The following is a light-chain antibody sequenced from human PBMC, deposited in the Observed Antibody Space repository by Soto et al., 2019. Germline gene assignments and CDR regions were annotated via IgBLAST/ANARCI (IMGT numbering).Light chain of an antibody. CDR2: GAS. CDR1: QSVSSSY. V-gene: IGKV3-20*01. Sequence: EIVLTQSPGTLSLSTGERATLSCRASQSVSSSYLAWYQQKPGQAPRLLIYGASSRATGIPDRFSGSGSGTDFTLTISRREPEDFAVYYCQQYGSSPPYTFGQGTKLEIK. CDR3: QQYGSSPPYT. J-gene: IGKJ2*01.